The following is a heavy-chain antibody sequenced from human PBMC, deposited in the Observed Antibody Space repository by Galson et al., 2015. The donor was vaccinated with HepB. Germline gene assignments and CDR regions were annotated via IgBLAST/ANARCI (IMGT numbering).Heavy chain of an antibody. Sequence: QSGAEVKKPGESLKISCKGSGYSFTSYWIGWVRQMPGKGLEWMGIIYPGDSDTRYSPSFQGQVTISADKSISTAYLQWSSLKASGPAMEFRAGPSRGWSYRDAFENRGQRTMVPVSS. CDR2: IYPGDSDT. D-gene: IGHD1-26*01. CDR1: GYSFTSYW. V-gene: IGHV5-51*03. J-gene: IGHJ3*02. CDR3: AGPSRGWSYRDAFEN.